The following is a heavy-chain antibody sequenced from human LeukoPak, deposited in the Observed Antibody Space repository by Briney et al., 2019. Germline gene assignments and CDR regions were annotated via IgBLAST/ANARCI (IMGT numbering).Heavy chain of an antibody. CDR1: GYTFTSYG. V-gene: IGHV1-18*01. CDR3: ARVRVIIQLGQIRFDY. J-gene: IGHJ4*02. Sequence: ASVKVSCKASGYTFTSYGISWVRQAPGQGLEWMGWISAYNGNTNYAQKLQGRVTMTTDTSMSTAYMELRSLRSDDTAVYYCARVRVIIQLGQIRFDYWGQGTLVTVSS. D-gene: IGHD5-18*01. CDR2: ISAYNGNT.